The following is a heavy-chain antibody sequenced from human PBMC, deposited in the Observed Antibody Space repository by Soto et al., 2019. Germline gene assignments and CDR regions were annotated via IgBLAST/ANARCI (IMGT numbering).Heavy chain of an antibody. CDR3: ARHSDGYEYSSGWTLYGMDV. Sequence: PGESLKISCKGSGYSFTSYWIGWVRQMPGKGLEWMGIIYPGDSDTRYSPSFQGQVTISADKSISTAYLQWSSLKASDTAMYYCARHSDGYEYSSGWTLYGMDVWGQGTTVTRLL. D-gene: IGHD6-19*01. V-gene: IGHV5-51*01. CDR2: IYPGDSDT. J-gene: IGHJ6*02. CDR1: GYSFTSYW.